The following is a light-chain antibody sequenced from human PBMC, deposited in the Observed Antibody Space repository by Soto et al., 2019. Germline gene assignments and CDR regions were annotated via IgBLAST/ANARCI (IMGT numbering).Light chain of an antibody. J-gene: IGKJ1*01. Sequence: DIQMTQSPSTLSASVGDRVTITCLASQSISSWWAWYQQKPGKAPKLLIYKASRLEGRVPARFSGSGSGTEFTLTISSLQPDDFATYYCQQYNSYSPPWTFGQGTKVEIK. CDR3: QQYNSYSPPWT. CDR2: KAS. CDR1: QSISSW. V-gene: IGKV1-5*03.